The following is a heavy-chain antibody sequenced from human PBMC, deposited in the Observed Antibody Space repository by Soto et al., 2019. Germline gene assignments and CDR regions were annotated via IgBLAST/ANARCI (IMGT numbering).Heavy chain of an antibody. V-gene: IGHV4-61*01. J-gene: IGHJ6*02. CDR3: ARDQYDSPSGYYYYAMEV. D-gene: IGHD3-16*01. Sequence: TLSLTCTVSGGSVSSESHYWSWIRQTPGKGLEWIGYIYYTGSTNYNPSLKGRVTMSVDTSRDQVSLRLRSVTRADTAVYYCARDQYDSPSGYYYYAMEVWGQGTKVTVSS. CDR1: GGSVSSESHY. CDR2: IYYTGST.